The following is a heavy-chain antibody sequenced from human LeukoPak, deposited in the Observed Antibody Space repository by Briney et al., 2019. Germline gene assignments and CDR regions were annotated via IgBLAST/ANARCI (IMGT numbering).Heavy chain of an antibody. V-gene: IGHV1-2*02. CDR3: ARGDYGDGAFDY. D-gene: IGHD4-17*01. J-gene: IGHJ4*02. CDR2: INPNSGGT. CDR1: GYTFTVYY. Sequence: ASVKVSCMASGYTFTVYYMHWVRQAPGQGLEWMGWINPNSGGTNYAQKFQGRVTMTRDTSISTAYMELSRLRSDDTAVYYCARGDYGDGAFDYWGQGTLVTVSS.